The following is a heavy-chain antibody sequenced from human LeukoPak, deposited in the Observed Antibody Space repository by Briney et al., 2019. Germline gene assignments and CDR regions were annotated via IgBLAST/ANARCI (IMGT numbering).Heavy chain of an antibody. J-gene: IGHJ3*02. CDR3: ARGGGYDAFDI. CDR1: GGPISSGSYF. Sequence: PSQTLSLTCSVSGGPISSGSYFWSCIRQPAGKGLEWIGRIHTSGTTNYNPSLKSRVTISLDRSKNQFSLNLSSVTASDTAVYYCARGGGYDAFDIWGQGTMVTVSS. CDR2: IHTSGTT. D-gene: IGHD2-15*01. V-gene: IGHV4-61*02.